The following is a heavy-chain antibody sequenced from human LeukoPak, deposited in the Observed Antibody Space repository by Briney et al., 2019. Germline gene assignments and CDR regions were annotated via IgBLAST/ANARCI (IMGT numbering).Heavy chain of an antibody. CDR3: ARNQYYDILTGPLGYFDL. CDR1: GGSISSYY. CDR2: IYYSGST. V-gene: IGHV4-59*01. Sequence: SETLSLTCTVSGGSISSYYWSWIRQPPGKGLEWIGYIYYSGSTNYNPSLKSRVTISVDTSKSQFSLKLSSVTAADTAVYYCARNQYYDILTGPLGYFDLWGRGTLVTVSS. J-gene: IGHJ2*01. D-gene: IGHD3-9*01.